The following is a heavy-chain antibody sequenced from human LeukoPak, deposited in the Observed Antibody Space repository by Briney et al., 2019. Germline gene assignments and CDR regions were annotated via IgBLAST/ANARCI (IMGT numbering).Heavy chain of an antibody. J-gene: IGHJ4*02. D-gene: IGHD3-9*01. CDR3: ARDQSDILTPYYYDY. Sequence: GGSLRLSCAASRFTFSSHSLDWVRQAPGKGLEWVSSISSSSSYIYYADSVKGRFTISRDNAKNSLYLQLNSLRAEDTAVYYCARDQSDILTPYYYDYWGQGTLVTVSS. CDR2: ISSSSSYI. CDR1: RFTFSSHS. V-gene: IGHV3-21*01.